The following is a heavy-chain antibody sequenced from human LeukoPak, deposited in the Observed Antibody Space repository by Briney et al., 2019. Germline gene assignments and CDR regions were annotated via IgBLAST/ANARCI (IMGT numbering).Heavy chain of an antibody. CDR1: GYTFTDYY. J-gene: IGHJ4*02. CDR3: ALLFSSTWYRFDS. V-gene: IGHV1-2*02. D-gene: IGHD6-13*01. Sequence: ASVKVSCKASGYTFTDYYMHWVRQAPGQGLEWMGWVNPNSGDTNYVHKFQGRVTMTSDTSISTAYMDLNRVRSDDTAVYYCALLFSSTWYRFDSWGQGTLVTVSS. CDR2: VNPNSGDT.